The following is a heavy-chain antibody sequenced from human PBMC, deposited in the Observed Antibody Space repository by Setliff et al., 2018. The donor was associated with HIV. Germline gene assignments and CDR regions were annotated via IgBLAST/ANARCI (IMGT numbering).Heavy chain of an antibody. J-gene: IGHJ4*02. V-gene: IGHV4-59*01. CDR3: AREATYYYDGSGYYYFDY. Sequence: PSETLSLTCTVSGGSISSYYWSWIRQPPGKGLEWIGYIYYSGSTNYNPSLKSRITISVDTSKNQFSLKLSSVTAADTAVYYCAREATYYYDGSGYYYFDYWGRGTLGTVSS. D-gene: IGHD3-22*01. CDR2: IYYSGST. CDR1: GGSISSYY.